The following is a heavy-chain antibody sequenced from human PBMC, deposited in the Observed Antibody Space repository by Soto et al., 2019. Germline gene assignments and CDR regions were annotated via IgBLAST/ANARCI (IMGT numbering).Heavy chain of an antibody. CDR1: GGSISSYY. CDR3: VRDKTTVTNSWFDP. V-gene: IGHV4-4*07. J-gene: IGHJ5*02. CDR2: IYTSGST. D-gene: IGHD4-4*01. Sequence: QVQLQESGPGLVKPSETLSLTCTVSGGSISSYYWSWIRQPAGKGLEWIGRIYTSGSTNYNPSLKSRVTMSVDTSKNQFSLKLSSVTAADTAVYYCVRDKTTVTNSWFDPWGQGTLVTVSS.